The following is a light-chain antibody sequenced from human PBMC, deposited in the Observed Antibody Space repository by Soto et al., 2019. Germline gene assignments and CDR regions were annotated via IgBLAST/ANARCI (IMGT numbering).Light chain of an antibody. Sequence: EVVLTQSPDTLSLPPGERATLSCRTSQTVSNKYLTWYQQKPGQPPRLLTYGASSRATGVPDRFSGSGSGTDFTLTISRLEPEDFGMYYCQHYGASRWTFGQGTKVEIK. CDR3: QHYGASRWT. V-gene: IGKV3-20*01. CDR1: QTVSNKY. J-gene: IGKJ1*01. CDR2: GAS.